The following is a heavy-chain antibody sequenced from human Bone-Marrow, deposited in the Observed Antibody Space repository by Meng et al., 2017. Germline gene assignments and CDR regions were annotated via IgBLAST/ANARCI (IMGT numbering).Heavy chain of an antibody. V-gene: IGHV4-34*01. CDR1: GGSFSGYY. Sequence: QVQLQQWGVGLLKPSETLSLTCAVYGGSFSGYYWSWIRQPPGKGLEWIGEINHSGSTNYNPSLKSRVTISVDTSKNQFSLKLSSVTAADTAVYYCAKARLWGDNWFDPWGQGTLVTVSS. D-gene: IGHD3-16*01. CDR2: INHSGST. CDR3: AKARLWGDNWFDP. J-gene: IGHJ5*02.